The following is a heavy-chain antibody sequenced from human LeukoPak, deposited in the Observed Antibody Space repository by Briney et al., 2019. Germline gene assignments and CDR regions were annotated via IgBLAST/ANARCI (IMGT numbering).Heavy chain of an antibody. Sequence: GASVKVSCKVSGYTLTELSMHWVRQAPGKGLEWMGGFDPEDGETIYAQKFQGRVTMTEDTSTDTAYMELSSLRSEDTAVYYCACGDSSGRGRVDFDYWGQGTLVTVSS. CDR3: ACGDSSGRGRVDFDY. J-gene: IGHJ4*02. D-gene: IGHD6-6*01. CDR2: FDPEDGET. V-gene: IGHV1-24*01. CDR1: GYTLTELS.